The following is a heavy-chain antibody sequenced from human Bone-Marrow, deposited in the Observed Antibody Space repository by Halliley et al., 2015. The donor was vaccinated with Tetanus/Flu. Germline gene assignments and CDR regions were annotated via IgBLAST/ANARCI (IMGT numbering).Heavy chain of an antibody. CDR3: ARNLGGDYADRSCYHS. J-gene: IGHJ4*02. Sequence: AVTPYDVYNKYYTDAVKGRFTIARDNSKNTLFLQMNSLRIEDTAAYYCARNLGGDYADRSCYHSWGQGTLVTVSS. CDR2: TPYDVYNK. D-gene: IGHD2-21*01. V-gene: IGHV3-30*10.